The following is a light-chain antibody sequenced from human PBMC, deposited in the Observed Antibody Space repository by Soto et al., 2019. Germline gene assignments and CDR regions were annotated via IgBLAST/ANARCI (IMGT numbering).Light chain of an antibody. CDR3: QQYNNWLRKT. Sequence: EIVMTQSPATLSVSPGERATLSCRASQSVSTNLAWYQHKPGQAPRLLIYGASTRATGIPARFSGSGSGTDFTLTISSLQSEDFAVYYCQQYNNWLRKTFGQGTKLEI. CDR2: GAS. V-gene: IGKV3-15*01. J-gene: IGKJ2*01. CDR1: QSVSTN.